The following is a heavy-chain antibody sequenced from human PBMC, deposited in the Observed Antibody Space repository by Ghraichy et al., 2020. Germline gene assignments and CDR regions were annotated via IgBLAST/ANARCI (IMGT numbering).Heavy chain of an antibody. V-gene: IGHV1-69*04. CDR3: ARDHYPYTSGYPSYYMDV. CDR1: GGTFSSYT. CDR2: IIPILGIA. J-gene: IGHJ6*03. D-gene: IGHD3-3*01. Sequence: SVKVSCKASGGTFSSYTISWVRQAPGQGLEWMGRIIPILGIANYAQKFQGRVTITADKSTSTAYMELSSLRSEDTAVYYCARDHYPYTSGYPSYYMDVWGKGTTVTVSS.